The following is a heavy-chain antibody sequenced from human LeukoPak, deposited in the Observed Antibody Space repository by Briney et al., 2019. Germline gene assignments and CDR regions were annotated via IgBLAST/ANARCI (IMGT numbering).Heavy chain of an antibody. Sequence: SETLSLTCGVSGGSITSTNYWTWVRQPPGKGLEWIGEVNLQGSTNYNPSLMGRVAISVDTSKNQLSLKLSSVTAADTAVYYCVVGHNYFDYWGQGTLVTVSS. CDR1: GGSITSTNY. J-gene: IGHJ4*02. CDR2: VNLQGST. V-gene: IGHV4-4*02. D-gene: IGHD2-15*01. CDR3: VVGHNYFDY.